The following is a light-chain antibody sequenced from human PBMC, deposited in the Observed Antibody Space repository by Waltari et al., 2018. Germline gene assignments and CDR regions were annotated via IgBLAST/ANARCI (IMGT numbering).Light chain of an antibody. CDR3: QQYFSYPRT. CDR1: QTVLYNYNNKNH. CDR2: WGS. J-gene: IGKJ2*01. V-gene: IGKV4-1*01. Sequence: DIVMTQSPDSLAVSLGERATIDCKSSQTVLYNYNNKNHVAWFQQKPGQPPQLLMSWGSTRESGVPDRFSGSGSGTAFTLTISNLQAEDEAVYYCQQYFSYPRTFGLGTKVEI.